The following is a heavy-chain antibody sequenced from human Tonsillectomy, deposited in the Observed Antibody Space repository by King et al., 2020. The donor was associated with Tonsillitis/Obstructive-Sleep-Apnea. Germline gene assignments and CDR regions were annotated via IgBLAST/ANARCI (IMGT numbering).Heavy chain of an antibody. CDR1: GGSFSGYY. D-gene: IGHD6-13*01. J-gene: IGHJ4*02. V-gene: IGHV4-34*01. CDR2: INHSGRT. Sequence: VQLQQWGAGLLKPSETLSLTCAVYGGSFSGYYWSWIRQPPGKGLEWIGEINHSGRTNYNPSLKSRVTISVDTSKNQFSLKLSSVTAAETAVYYCARGPNYSSSWYNYWGQGTLVTVSS. CDR3: ARGPNYSSSWYNY.